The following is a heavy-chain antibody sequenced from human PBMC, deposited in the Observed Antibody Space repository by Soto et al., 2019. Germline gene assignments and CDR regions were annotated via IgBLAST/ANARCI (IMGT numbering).Heavy chain of an antibody. CDR2: IWYDGSNK. D-gene: IGHD5-18*01. CDR3: ARDRYSYDSGWFDP. CDR1: GFTFSSYG. Sequence: QVQLVESGGGVVQPGRSLRLSCAASGFTFSSYGMHWVRQAPGKGLEWVAVIWYDGSNKYYADSVKGRFTISRDNSKNMLYLQMNSLRAEDTAVYYCARDRYSYDSGWFDPWGQGTLVTVSS. J-gene: IGHJ5*02. V-gene: IGHV3-33*01.